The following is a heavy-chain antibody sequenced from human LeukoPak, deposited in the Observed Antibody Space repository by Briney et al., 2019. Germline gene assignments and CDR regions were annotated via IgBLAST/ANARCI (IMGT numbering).Heavy chain of an antibody. J-gene: IGHJ3*02. CDR2: INSDGSST. V-gene: IGHV3-74*01. CDR1: GFTFSSYW. CDR3: ATGERHGFDI. Sequence: PGGSLRLSCAASGFTFSSYWMHWVRQAPGKGLMWVSRINSDGSSTSYADSVKGRFTISSDNAKNTLYLQMNSLRAEDTAVYYCATGERHGFDIWGQGTMVTVSS.